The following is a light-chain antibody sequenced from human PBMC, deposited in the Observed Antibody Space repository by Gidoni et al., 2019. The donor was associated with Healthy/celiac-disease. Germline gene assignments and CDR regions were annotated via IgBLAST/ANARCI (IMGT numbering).Light chain of an antibody. CDR3: QQYNNWPPRT. CDR2: GAS. J-gene: IGKJ1*01. V-gene: IGKV3-15*01. Sequence: EIVITQSPATLSVSPGERATLSCRASQSVSSNLAWYQQKHGQAPRLLIYGASTRATGIPARFSGSGSGTEFTLTISSLQSEDFAVYYCQQYNNWPPRTFXQXTKVEIK. CDR1: QSVSSN.